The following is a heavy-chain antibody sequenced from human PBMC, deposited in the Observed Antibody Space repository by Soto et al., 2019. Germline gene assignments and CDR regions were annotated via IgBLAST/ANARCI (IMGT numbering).Heavy chain of an antibody. CDR2: IYIGGDT. D-gene: IGHD5-18*01. J-gene: IGHJ4*02. CDR3: AKETAITGIFDY. CDR1: GFTVRDNY. Sequence: EVPLVESGGGLVQPGGSLRLSCEASGFTVRDNYMSWVRQAPGRGLEWVSVIYIGGDTYYAGSVKGRFTISRDNSKNTLYLQMTSLRADDTAVYYCAKETAITGIFDYWGQGTLVTVSS. V-gene: IGHV3-66*01.